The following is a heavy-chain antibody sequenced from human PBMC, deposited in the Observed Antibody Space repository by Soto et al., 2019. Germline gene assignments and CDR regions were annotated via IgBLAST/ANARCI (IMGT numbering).Heavy chain of an antibody. Sequence: QVQLVESGGGVVQPGRSLRLSCAASGFTFSSYAMHWVRQAPGKGLEWVAVISYDGSNKYYADSVKGRFTISRDNSKNTLYLQMNSLRAEDTAVYYCARDLKDFNRGSHNYFDYWGQGTLVTVSS. CDR2: ISYDGSNK. D-gene: IGHD3-10*01. J-gene: IGHJ4*02. CDR1: GFTFSSYA. V-gene: IGHV3-30-3*01. CDR3: ARDLKDFNRGSHNYFDY.